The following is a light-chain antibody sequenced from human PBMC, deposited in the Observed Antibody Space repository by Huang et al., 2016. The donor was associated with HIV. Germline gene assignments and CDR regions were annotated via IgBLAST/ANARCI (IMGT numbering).Light chain of an antibody. V-gene: IGKV4-1*01. CDR1: QSILYSSNNKTY. J-gene: IGKJ5*01. CDR2: WAS. Sequence: DIVMTQSPDSLALSLGERATINCTSIQSILYSSNNKTYLAGYQQKPGQPPKLLIYWASTRESGVPYRFSGSGSAATFTLTFNGLQAEDVAVYYCQHYYNTPITFGQGTRLEIK. CDR3: QHYYNTPIT.